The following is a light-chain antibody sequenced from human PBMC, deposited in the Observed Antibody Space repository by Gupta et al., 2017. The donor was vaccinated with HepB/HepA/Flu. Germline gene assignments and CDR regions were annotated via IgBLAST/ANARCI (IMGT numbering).Light chain of an antibody. J-gene: IGLJ3*02. CDR1: SGSVSTTFY. V-gene: IGLV8-61*01. CDR3: VLYLGSGIWV. Sequence: EPSFSVSPGGTVTLTCALNSGSVSTTFYPSWYQQTPGQAPRTLIYNTKTRSSGVPDRFSGSILGNKAALTITGAQTDDESDYYCVLYLGSGIWVFGGGTKLTVL. CDR2: NTK.